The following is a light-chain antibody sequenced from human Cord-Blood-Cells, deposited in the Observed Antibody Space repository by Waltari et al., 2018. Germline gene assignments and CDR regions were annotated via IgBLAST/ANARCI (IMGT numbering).Light chain of an antibody. CDR1: QSVLYSSNNKND. J-gene: IGKJ2*01. CDR3: QQYYSTLYT. CDR2: WGT. V-gene: IGKV4-1*01. Sequence: DIVMTQSPDSLAVSLGERATINCKSSQSVLYSSNNKNDLAWYQQKPGEPPKGLIYWGTTRDSGVPDRFSGSGAGTDFTLTISSLQAEDVAVYYCQQYYSTLYTFGLGTKLEIK.